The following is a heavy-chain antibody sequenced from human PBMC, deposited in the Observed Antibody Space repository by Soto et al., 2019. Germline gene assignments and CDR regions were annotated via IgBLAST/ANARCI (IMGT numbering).Heavy chain of an antibody. J-gene: IGHJ5*02. CDR1: GGSISGGVYY. Sequence: QVQLQESGPGLVKPSQTLSLTCTVSGGSISGGVYYWSWIRQHPGKGLEWIGYIYYSGSTYYNPSLQSRVTISVDTSKNQVSLKLTSVTAADTAVYYCARDDYYGSGSKFDPWGQGTLVTVSS. V-gene: IGHV4-31*03. CDR2: IYYSGST. CDR3: ARDDYYGSGSKFDP. D-gene: IGHD3-10*01.